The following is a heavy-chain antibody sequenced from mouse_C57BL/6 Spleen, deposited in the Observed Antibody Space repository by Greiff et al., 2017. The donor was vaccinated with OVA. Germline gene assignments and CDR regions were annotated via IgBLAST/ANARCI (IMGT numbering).Heavy chain of an antibody. CDR3: ARRGNSNLHWFAY. Sequence: VQLQQPGAELVMPGASVKLSCKASGYTFTSYWMHWVKQRPGQGLEWIGEIDPSDSYTNYNQQFKGKSTLTVDKSSSTAYMQLSSLTSEDSAVYYCARRGNSNLHWFAYWGQGTLVTVSA. D-gene: IGHD2-5*01. CDR1: GYTFTSYW. J-gene: IGHJ3*01. V-gene: IGHV1-69*01. CDR2: IDPSDSYT.